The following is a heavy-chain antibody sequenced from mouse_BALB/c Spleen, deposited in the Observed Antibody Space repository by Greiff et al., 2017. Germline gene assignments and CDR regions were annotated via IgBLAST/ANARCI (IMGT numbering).Heavy chain of an antibody. Sequence: EVQLQESGGDLVKPGGSLKLSCAASGFTFSSYGMSWVRQTPDKRLEWVATISSGGSYTYYPDSVKGRFTISRDNAKNTLYLQMSSLKSEDTAMYYCARLYGNYVFYAMDYWGQGTSVTVSS. D-gene: IGHD2-10*02. J-gene: IGHJ4*01. V-gene: IGHV5-6*01. CDR1: GFTFSSYG. CDR3: ARLYGNYVFYAMDY. CDR2: ISSGGSYT.